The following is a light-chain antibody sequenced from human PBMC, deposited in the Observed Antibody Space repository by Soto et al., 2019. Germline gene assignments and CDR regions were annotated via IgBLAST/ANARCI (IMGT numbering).Light chain of an antibody. CDR2: TTS. V-gene: IGKV1-5*03. Sequence: DIPLTQSPSTLSASVGDRITITCRASQSISRWLAWYRQKPGKAPKLLIYTTSSLESGVPSRFSGSGSGTEFTLTISSLQPDDFATYYCQHYKDYSWTFGQGTKVEIK. CDR3: QHYKDYSWT. J-gene: IGKJ1*01. CDR1: QSISRW.